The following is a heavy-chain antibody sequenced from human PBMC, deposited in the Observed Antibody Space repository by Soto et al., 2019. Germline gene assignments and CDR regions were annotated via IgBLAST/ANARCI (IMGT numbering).Heavy chain of an antibody. CDR2: INHSGST. D-gene: IGHD2-15*01. CDR1: GGSFRGYD. Sequence: PXATLALTCAVYGGSFRGYDWSWIRQAPGKGLEWIGEINHSGSTNYNPSLKSRVTISVDTSKNQFSLKLSSVTAADTAVYYCASIYCSGGSCYSEWNWFDPWGQGTLVTVSS. V-gene: IGHV4-34*01. CDR3: ASIYCSGGSCYSEWNWFDP. J-gene: IGHJ5*02.